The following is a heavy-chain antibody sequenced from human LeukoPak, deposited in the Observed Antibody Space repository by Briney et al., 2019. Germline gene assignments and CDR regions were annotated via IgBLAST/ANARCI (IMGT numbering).Heavy chain of an antibody. Sequence: SETLSLTCTVSGGSISSYYWSWIRQPPGRGLEWIGYIYDSGSTNYNPSLKSRVTISADTSKNQFSLKLSSVSVADTAVYYRARLGLWPNAFGIWGQGTMVTVSS. D-gene: IGHD3-10*01. CDR1: GGSISSYY. V-gene: IGHV4-59*08. CDR3: ARLGLWPNAFGI. J-gene: IGHJ3*02. CDR2: IYDSGST.